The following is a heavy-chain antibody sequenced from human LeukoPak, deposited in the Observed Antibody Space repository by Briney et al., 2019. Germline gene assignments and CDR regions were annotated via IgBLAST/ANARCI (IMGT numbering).Heavy chain of an antibody. CDR2: ISWNSGSI. J-gene: IGHJ6*02. V-gene: IGHV3-9*01. CDR1: GFTFDDYA. Sequence: PGRSLRLSCAASGFTFDDYAMHWVRQAPGKGLEWVSGISWNSGSIGYADSVKGRFTISRDNAKNSLYLQMNGLRSDDTAVYYCAREPVVVVAATQGLLRYGMDVWGQGTTVTVSS. CDR3: AREPVVVVAATQGLLRYGMDV. D-gene: IGHD2-15*01.